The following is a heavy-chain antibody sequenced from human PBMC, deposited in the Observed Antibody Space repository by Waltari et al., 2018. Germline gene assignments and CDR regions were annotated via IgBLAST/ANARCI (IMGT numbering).Heavy chain of an antibody. CDR2: IRYDGSNK. CDR1: GFTFSSYG. V-gene: IGHV3-30*02. CDR3: AKDSMMGGSWYYYYYMDV. J-gene: IGHJ6*03. Sequence: QVQLVESGGGVVQPGGSLRLSCAASGFTFSSYGMHWVRQAPGKGLEWLAFIRYDGSNKYYADSVKGRFTISRDNSKNTLYLQMNSLRAEDTAVYYCAKDSMMGGSWYYYYYMDVWGKGTTVTISS. D-gene: IGHD1-26*01.